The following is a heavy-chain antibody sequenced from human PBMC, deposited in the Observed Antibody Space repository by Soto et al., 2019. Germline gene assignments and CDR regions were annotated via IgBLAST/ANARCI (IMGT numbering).Heavy chain of an antibody. CDR2: IKSKGDGETR. Sequence: EVQMVQSGGDLVKPGGSPRLSCVTSGFMFSSAWMNWVRQAPGKGLEWVARIKSKGDGETRDYAAPVKGRFTISRDDSKKTVYLQMNSLRAEDTAVYYCVEGWNDFWGQGTLVTVSS. CDR1: GFMFSSAW. CDR3: VEGWNDF. D-gene: IGHD1-1*01. V-gene: IGHV3-15*01. J-gene: IGHJ4*02.